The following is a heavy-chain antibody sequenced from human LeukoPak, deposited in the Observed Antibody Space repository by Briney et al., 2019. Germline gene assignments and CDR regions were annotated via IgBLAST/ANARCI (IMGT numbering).Heavy chain of an antibody. J-gene: IGHJ4*02. Sequence: GGPLRLSCAASGSTFSSYSMNWVRQAPGKGLEWVSFISSSSSYIYYADSVKGRFTISRDNAENSLYLQMNSLRAEDTAVYYCARDGYSSGWPDYWGQGTLVTVSS. CDR3: ARDGYSSGWPDY. CDR1: GSTFSSYS. CDR2: ISSSSSYI. V-gene: IGHV3-21*01. D-gene: IGHD6-19*01.